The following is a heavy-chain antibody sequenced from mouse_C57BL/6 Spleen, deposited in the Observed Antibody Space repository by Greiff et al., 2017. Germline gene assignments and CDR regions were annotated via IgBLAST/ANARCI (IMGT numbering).Heavy chain of an antibody. Sequence: EVHLVESGGGLVKPGGSLKLSCAASGFTFSSYAMSWVRQTPEKRLEWVATISDGGSYTYYPDNVKGRFTISRDNAKNNLYLQMSHLKSEDTAMYYCAREGGTTVVRWYYFDYWGQGTTLTVSS. J-gene: IGHJ2*01. CDR3: AREGGTTVVRWYYFDY. CDR1: GFTFSSYA. CDR2: ISDGGSYT. D-gene: IGHD1-1*01. V-gene: IGHV5-4*01.